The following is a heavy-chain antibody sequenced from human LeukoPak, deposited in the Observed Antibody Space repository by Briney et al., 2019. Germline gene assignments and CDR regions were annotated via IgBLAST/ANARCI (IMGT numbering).Heavy chain of an antibody. Sequence: SSETLSLTCTVSGGSVSSGSCFWSWIRQPPGKGLEWIGYIHYSGRTNYNPSLENRVTISADTSKNQFSLKLNSVTAADTAVYYCARGLLPSNFDYWGQGTLVTVSS. J-gene: IGHJ4*02. D-gene: IGHD3-22*01. CDR1: GGSVSSGSCF. V-gene: IGHV4-61*01. CDR3: ARGLLPSNFDY. CDR2: IHYSGRT.